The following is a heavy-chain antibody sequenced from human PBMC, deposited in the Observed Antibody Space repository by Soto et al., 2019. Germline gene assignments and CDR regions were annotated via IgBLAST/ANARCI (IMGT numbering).Heavy chain of an antibody. Sequence: GGSLRLSCAAPRFTVSNNYMSWVRQAPGRGLEWVSVIYSGGSTYYADSVKGRFTISRDNSKNTLYLQMNSLRAEDTALYDCARFGAATVAFDIRGQRTMVTVSS. CDR1: RFTVSNNY. J-gene: IGHJ3*02. D-gene: IGHD4-17*01. CDR2: IYSGGST. V-gene: IGHV3-66*01. CDR3: ARFGAATVAFDI.